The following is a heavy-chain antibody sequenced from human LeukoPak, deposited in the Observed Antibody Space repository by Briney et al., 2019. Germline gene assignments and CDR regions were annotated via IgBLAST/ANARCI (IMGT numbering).Heavy chain of an antibody. CDR3: ARGSRDGFYAFDI. Sequence: GGSLRLSCAASGFTFSSYSMNWVRQAPGKGLEWVSSISSSSSYIYYADSVKGRFTISRDNAKNSLYLQMNSLRAEDTAVYYCARGSRDGFYAFDIWGQGTMVTVSS. D-gene: IGHD2/OR15-2a*01. CDR2: ISSSSSYI. CDR1: GFTFSSYS. V-gene: IGHV3-21*01. J-gene: IGHJ3*02.